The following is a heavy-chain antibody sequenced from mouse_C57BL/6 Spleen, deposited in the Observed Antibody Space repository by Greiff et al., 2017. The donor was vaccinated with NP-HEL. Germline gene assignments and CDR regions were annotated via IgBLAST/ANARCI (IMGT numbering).Heavy chain of an antibody. CDR3: ARDQGGPFDY. J-gene: IGHJ2*01. Sequence: EVKVEESGGGLVKPGGSLKLSCAASGFTFSSYAMSWVRQTPEKRLEWVATISDGGSYTYYPDNVKGRFTISRDNAKNNQYLQMSHLKSEDTAMYYCARDQGGPFDYWGQGTTLTVSS. CDR1: GFTFSSYA. V-gene: IGHV5-4*01. D-gene: IGHD3-2*02. CDR2: ISDGGSYT.